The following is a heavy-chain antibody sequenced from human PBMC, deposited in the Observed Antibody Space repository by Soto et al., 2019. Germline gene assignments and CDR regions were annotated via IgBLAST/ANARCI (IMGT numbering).Heavy chain of an antibody. V-gene: IGHV1-18*01. J-gene: IGHJ4*02. CDR3: ARKESGYYVGY. D-gene: IGHD3-22*01. CDR2: ISAYNGNT. Sequence: QVPLVQSGAEVKKPGASVKVSCKASGYTFTGYGISWVRQAPGQGLEWMGWISAYNGNTNYAQKLQGRVTMTTDTSTSTVYMELRSLRSDDTAVYYCARKESGYYVGYWGQGTLVTVSS. CDR1: GYTFTGYG.